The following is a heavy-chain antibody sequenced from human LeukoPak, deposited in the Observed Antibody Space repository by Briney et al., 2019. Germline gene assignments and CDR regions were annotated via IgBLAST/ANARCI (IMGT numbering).Heavy chain of an antibody. D-gene: IGHD2-2*01. CDR3: VREAEIVVVPAAVSRTGVSFAY. CDR2: TSWDGTYK. V-gene: IGHV3-30*04. CDR1: RFPFSSYA. Sequence: PGRSLRLSCAASRFPFSSYALHWVRQTPGKGLEWVAVTSWDGTYKYYADSVKGRFTISRDNHKNTLYLQMNSLRAEDTAIYYCVREAEIVVVPAAVSRTGVSFAYWGQGTLVTVSS. J-gene: IGHJ4*02.